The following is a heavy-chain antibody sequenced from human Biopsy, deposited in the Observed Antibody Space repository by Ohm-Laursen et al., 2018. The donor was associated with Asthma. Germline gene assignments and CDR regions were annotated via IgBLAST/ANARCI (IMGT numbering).Heavy chain of an antibody. J-gene: IGHJ5*02. CDR2: IYYSGST. CDR3: ARASVVASSNWFDP. D-gene: IGHD3-22*01. Sequence: SQTLSLTCTVSGGSINIGDYYWSWIRQHPVKGLEWIGHIYYSGSTSYNPSLKGGVTISVDTSKNQFSLKLSSVTAADTAVYYCARASVVASSNWFDPWGQGTPVTVSS. CDR1: GGSINIGDYY. V-gene: IGHV4-30-4*08.